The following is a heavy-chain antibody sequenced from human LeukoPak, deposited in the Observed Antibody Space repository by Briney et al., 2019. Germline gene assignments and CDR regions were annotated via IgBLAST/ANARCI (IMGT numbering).Heavy chain of an antibody. CDR2: INPNSGGT. CDR1: GYTFTSYG. D-gene: IGHD7-27*01. CDR3: ARDLGYFDY. J-gene: IGHJ4*02. V-gene: IGHV1-2*04. Sequence: ASVTVSCTASGYTFTSYGISWVRQAPGQGLEWMGWINPNSGGTNYAQKFQGWVTMTRDTSISTAYMELSRLRSDDTAVYYCARDLGYFDYWGQGTLVTVSS.